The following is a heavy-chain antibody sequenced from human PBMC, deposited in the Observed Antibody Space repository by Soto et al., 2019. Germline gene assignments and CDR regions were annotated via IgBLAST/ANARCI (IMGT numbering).Heavy chain of an antibody. CDR1: GFTFSSYG. Sequence: VQLVESGGGVVQPGRSLRLSCAASGFTFSSYGIHWVRQAPGKGLEWVAVISDDGSNKYYADSVKGRFTISRDNSKTTLWLQMNSLRPEDTAVFYCAATYSGSYYAVDYWGQGTLVTVSS. CDR3: AATYSGSYYAVDY. D-gene: IGHD1-26*01. CDR2: ISDDGSNK. J-gene: IGHJ4*02. V-gene: IGHV3-30*03.